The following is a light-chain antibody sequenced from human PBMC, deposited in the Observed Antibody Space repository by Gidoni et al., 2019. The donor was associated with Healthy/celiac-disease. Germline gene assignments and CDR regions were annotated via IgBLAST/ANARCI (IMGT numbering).Light chain of an antibody. J-gene: IGKJ1*01. Sequence: EIVLTQSPGTLSLSPGERVTLSCRGSQSVSSSYVAWYKQKPGQAPRLLIYGASSRAPGIPDRFSGSGSGTDFTLTISRLEPEDFAVYYCQQYGRSPWTFGQGTKVEIK. V-gene: IGKV3-20*01. CDR3: QQYGRSPWT. CDR1: QSVSSSY. CDR2: GAS.